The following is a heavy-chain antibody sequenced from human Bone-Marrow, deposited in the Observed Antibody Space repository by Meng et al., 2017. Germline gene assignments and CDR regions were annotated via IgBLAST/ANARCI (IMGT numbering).Heavy chain of an antibody. CDR2: MNPNSGNT. V-gene: IGHV1-8*01. Sequence: VHLVEAVAEVKTPAASVKVSCKASGYTLTSYDINWVRQATGQGLEWMGWMNPNSGNTGYAQKFQGRVTMTRNTSISTAYMELSSLRSEDTAVYYCARRYSYGARRNFDYWGQGTLVTVSS. D-gene: IGHD5-18*01. CDR3: ARRYSYGARRNFDY. CDR1: GYTLTSYD. J-gene: IGHJ4*02.